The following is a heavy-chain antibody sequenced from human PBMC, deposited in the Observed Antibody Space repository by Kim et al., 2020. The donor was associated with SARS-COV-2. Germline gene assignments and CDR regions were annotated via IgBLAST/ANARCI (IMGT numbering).Heavy chain of an antibody. Sequence: SETLSLTCAVFGGSFSGYYWSWIRQPPGKGLEWIGEINHSGSTNYNPSLKSRVTISVDTSKNQFSLKLSSVTAADTAVYYCARGVSSGWHSDYWGQGTLVTVSS. D-gene: IGHD6-19*01. J-gene: IGHJ4*02. CDR2: INHSGST. CDR1: GGSFSGYY. CDR3: ARGVSSGWHSDY. V-gene: IGHV4-34*01.